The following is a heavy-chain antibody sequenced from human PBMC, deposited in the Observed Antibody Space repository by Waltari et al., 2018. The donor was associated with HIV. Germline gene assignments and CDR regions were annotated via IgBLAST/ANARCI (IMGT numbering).Heavy chain of an antibody. CDR3: AKSLFGVVKYQNLFDY. D-gene: IGHD3-3*01. V-gene: IGHV3-30*18. Sequence: QVQLVESGGGVVHPGGSLRLSCAAPGFSFSTYGLHWVRQDPGKGLEMMVIISSNGQNEYLATSVKWRVNVSGDKYKNTLHLLLDRLRVEETAIYYCAKSLFGVVKYQNLFDYWAQGTLVTVSS. CDR2: ISSNGQNE. CDR1: GFSFSTYG. J-gene: IGHJ4*02.